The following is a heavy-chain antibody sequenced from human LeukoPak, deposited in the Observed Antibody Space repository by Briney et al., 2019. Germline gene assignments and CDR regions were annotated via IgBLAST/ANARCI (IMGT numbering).Heavy chain of an antibody. CDR1: GFTFSSYG. V-gene: IGHV3-30*18. CDR2: ISYDGSNK. Sequence: PGRSLRLSCAASGFTFSSYGMHWVRKAPGKGLEWVAVISYDGSNKYYADSVKGRFTISRDNSKNTLYLQMNTLRAEDTAVYYCAKDVSWNWFDPWGQGTLVTVSS. CDR3: AKDVSWNWFDP. J-gene: IGHJ5*02.